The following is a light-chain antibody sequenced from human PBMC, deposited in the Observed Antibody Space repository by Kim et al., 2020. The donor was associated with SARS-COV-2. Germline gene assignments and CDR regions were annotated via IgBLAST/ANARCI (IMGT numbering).Light chain of an antibody. V-gene: IGKV3-20*01. CDR3: QQYSSSPIT. CDR1: QSVNSNY. CDR2: GIS. J-gene: IGKJ4*01. Sequence: EIVLTQSPATLSLSPGERATLSCRASQSVNSNYFAWYQQKAGQAPRLLIYGISRRATGIPDRFSGSGSGTDFTLAISRLDPEDFAVYFCQQYSSSPITFGGGTKVDIK.